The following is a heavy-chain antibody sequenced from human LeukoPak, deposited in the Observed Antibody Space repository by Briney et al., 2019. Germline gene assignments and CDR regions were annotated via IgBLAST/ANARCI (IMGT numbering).Heavy chain of an antibody. CDR1: GFSLSTSAMC. D-gene: IGHD3-22*01. Sequence: SGPTLVNPTQTLTLTCTFSGFSLSTSAMCVSWIRQPPGKALEWLALVDWNDNKYYSTSLKTRLTISKDTSKNQVVLTMTNMDPVDTATYYCARTLSQYFDGSDYYHRDIDYWGQGTLVTVSS. V-gene: IGHV2-70*01. CDR3: ARTLSQYFDGSDYYHRDIDY. CDR2: VDWNDNK. J-gene: IGHJ4*02.